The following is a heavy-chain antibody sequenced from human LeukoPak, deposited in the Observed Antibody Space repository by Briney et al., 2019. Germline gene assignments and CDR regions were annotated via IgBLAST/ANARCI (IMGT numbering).Heavy chain of an antibody. D-gene: IGHD2-21*02. Sequence: GGSLRLSCAASGFSFSDYYMSWIRQAPGKGLEWVSLISSTSPSAISYGDSVKGRFTTSRDNGRNSLFLQMNSLRVEDTAVYFCVNEVHGAYCDGDCVQDAFDVWGQGTAVTVSS. V-gene: IGHV3-11*04. CDR1: GFSFSDYY. CDR2: ISSTSPSAI. J-gene: IGHJ3*01. CDR3: VNEVHGAYCDGDCVQDAFDV.